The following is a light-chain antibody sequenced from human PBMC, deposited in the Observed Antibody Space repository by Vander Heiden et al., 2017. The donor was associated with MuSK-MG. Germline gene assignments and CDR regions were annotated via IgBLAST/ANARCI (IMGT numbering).Light chain of an antibody. CDR2: AAS. Sequence: TQITHSPSPVSASVGDRVTITCRASQNINNWLAWYQQKRGKAPKLLIYAASSLQSGVPSRFSGSGSGTYFTLTISSLQPEDFATYYCQHANNFPPTFGGGTKVEI. CDR3: QHANNFPPT. J-gene: IGKJ4*01. V-gene: IGKV1-12*01. CDR1: QNINNW.